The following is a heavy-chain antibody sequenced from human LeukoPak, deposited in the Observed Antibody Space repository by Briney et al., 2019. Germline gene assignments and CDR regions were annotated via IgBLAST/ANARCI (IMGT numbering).Heavy chain of an antibody. J-gene: IGHJ4*02. D-gene: IGHD3-9*01. CDR3: ARDRYGILTGYPDY. V-gene: IGHV1-2*02. CDR1: GYTFTGYY. Sequence: ASVKVSCKASGYTFTGYYMHWVRQAPGQGLEWMGWINPNSGGTNYAQKFQGGVTMTRDTSISTAYMELSRLRSDDTAVYYCARDRYGILTGYPDYWGQGTLVTVSS. CDR2: INPNSGGT.